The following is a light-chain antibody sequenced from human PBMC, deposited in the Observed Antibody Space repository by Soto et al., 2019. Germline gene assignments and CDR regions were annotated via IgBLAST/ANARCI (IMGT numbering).Light chain of an antibody. Sequence: IVLTQSPCTLSLPPGERATLSCRASQSVSSYLAWYQQKPGQAPRLLIYDASNRATGIPARFSGSGSGTDFTLTISSLEPEDFAVYYCQQRSNWPPSLTFGGGTKVDVK. J-gene: IGKJ4*01. CDR3: QQRSNWPPSLT. CDR1: QSVSSY. V-gene: IGKV3-11*01. CDR2: DAS.